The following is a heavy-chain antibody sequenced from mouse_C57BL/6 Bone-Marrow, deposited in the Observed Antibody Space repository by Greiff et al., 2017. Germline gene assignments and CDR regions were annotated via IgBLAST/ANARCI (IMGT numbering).Heavy chain of an antibody. D-gene: IGHD2-10*02. Sequence: EVQRVESGEGLVKPGGSLKLSCAASGFSFSSYAMSWVRQTPEKRLEWVAYISSGGDYTYYADTVKGRFTISRDNAWNTLYLQMSSLKSEDTAMYYCTRWRGLESFDYWGQGTTLTVSS. V-gene: IGHV5-9-1*02. J-gene: IGHJ2*01. CDR2: ISSGGDYT. CDR3: TRWRGLESFDY. CDR1: GFSFSSYA.